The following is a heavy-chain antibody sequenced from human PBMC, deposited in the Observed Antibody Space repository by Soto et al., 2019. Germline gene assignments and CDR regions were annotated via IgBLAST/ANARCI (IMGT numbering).Heavy chain of an antibody. V-gene: IGHV1-24*01. CDR2: FDPEDGET. Sequence: VRQAHGKGLEWMGGFDPEDGETIYAQKFQGRVTMTEDTSTDTAYMELSSLRSEYTAVYYCAPGPRRAFAYLVQRTLVTGFS. CDR3: APGPRRAFAY. J-gene: IGHJ4*02.